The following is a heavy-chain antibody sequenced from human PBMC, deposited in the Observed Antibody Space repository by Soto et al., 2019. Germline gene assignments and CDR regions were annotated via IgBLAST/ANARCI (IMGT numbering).Heavy chain of an antibody. CDR3: AISSLYGMDV. V-gene: IGHV4-30-4*01. CDR2: IYYSGNT. CDR1: GVSISSGYYY. J-gene: IGHJ6*02. Sequence: SETLSLTCSVSGVSISSGYYYWSWIRQPPGKGLEWIGNIYYSGNTYYNPSLKSRLIIALDASKNQFSLKSGSVTAAGTAVYYCAISSLYGMDVWGQGTTVTVS.